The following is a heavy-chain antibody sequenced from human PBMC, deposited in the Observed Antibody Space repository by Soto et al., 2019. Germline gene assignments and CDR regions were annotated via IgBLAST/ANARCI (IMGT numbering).Heavy chain of an antibody. CDR1: GFTFSSYG. CDR2: ISYDGSNK. V-gene: IGHV3-30*18. Sequence: GGSLRLSCAASGFTFSSYGMHWVRQAPGKGLEWVAVISYDGSNKYYADSVKGRFTISRDNSKNTLYLQMNSLRAEDTAVYYCAKDGEYSSSWREHYYYMDVWGKGTTVTVSS. D-gene: IGHD6-13*01. CDR3: AKDGEYSSSWREHYYYMDV. J-gene: IGHJ6*03.